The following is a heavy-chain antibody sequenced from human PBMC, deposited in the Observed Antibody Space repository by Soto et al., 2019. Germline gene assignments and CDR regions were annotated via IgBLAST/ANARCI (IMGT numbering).Heavy chain of an antibody. CDR1: GGTFSTYA. CDR2: IIPMFGTA. Sequence: QVQLVQSGAEVKKPESSVKVSCKAPGGTFSTYAISWVRQAPGQGLEWMGGIIPMFGTANYAQSFQDRVTITADESTNTVYMELSSLRSEDTAVYFCASGIQLWLRRINSGYSGWGQGTLVTVSS. CDR3: ASGIQLWLRRINSGYSG. V-gene: IGHV1-69*12. D-gene: IGHD5-18*01. J-gene: IGHJ4*02.